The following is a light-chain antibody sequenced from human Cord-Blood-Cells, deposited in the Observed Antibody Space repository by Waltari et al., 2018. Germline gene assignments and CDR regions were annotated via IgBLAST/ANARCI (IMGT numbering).Light chain of an antibody. CDR2: SNN. Sequence: QSVLTQPPSASGTPGQRVTIPCSGSSSNLGSNPVNWYQQHPGTAPKLLIYSNNQRPSGVPDRFSGSKSGTSASLAISGLQSEDEADYYCAAWDDSLNGYVFGTGTKVTVL. CDR3: AAWDDSLNGYV. CDR1: SSNLGSNP. V-gene: IGLV1-44*01. J-gene: IGLJ1*01.